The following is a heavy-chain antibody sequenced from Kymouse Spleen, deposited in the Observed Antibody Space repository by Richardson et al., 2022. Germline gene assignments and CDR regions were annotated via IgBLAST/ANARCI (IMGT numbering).Heavy chain of an antibody. J-gene: IGHJ4*02. Sequence: EVQLVESGGGLVQPGGSLKLSCAASGFTFSGSAMHWVRQASGKGLEWVGRIRSKANSYATAYAASVKGRFTISRDDSKNTAYLQMNSLKTEDTAVYYCTSIYYGSGSYYFDYWGQGTLVTVSS. CDR2: IRSKANSYAT. V-gene: IGHV3-73*02. CDR1: GFTFSGSA. CDR3: TSIYYGSGSYYFDY. D-gene: IGHD3-10*01.